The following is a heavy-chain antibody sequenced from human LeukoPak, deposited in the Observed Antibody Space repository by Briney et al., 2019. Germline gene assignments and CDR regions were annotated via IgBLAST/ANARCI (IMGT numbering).Heavy chain of an antibody. Sequence: SETLSLTCTVSGGSNSSSYWSWIRQPPGKGLEWIGYIYYMGSTNYNPSLKSRVTISLDTSKKHFSLKLSSVTAADTAIYYCARAGVGATEYYFDSWGQGTLVTVSS. CDR2: IYYMGST. D-gene: IGHD1-26*01. CDR3: ARAGVGATEYYFDS. J-gene: IGHJ4*02. V-gene: IGHV4-59*01. CDR1: GGSNSSSY.